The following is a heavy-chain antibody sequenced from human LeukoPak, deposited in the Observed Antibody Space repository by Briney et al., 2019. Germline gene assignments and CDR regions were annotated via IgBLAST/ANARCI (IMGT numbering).Heavy chain of an antibody. CDR2: ISYDGSNK. J-gene: IGHJ6*02. V-gene: IGHV3-30*18. D-gene: IGHD5-24*01. CDR3: AKDRGPYYYYGMDV. Sequence: QPGRSLRLSCAASGFTFSSYGMHWVRQAPGKGLEWVAVISYDGSNKYYADSVKGRFTISRDNSKNTLYLQMNSLRAEDTAVYYCAKDRGPYYYYGMDVWGQGTTVTVSS. CDR1: GFTFSSYG.